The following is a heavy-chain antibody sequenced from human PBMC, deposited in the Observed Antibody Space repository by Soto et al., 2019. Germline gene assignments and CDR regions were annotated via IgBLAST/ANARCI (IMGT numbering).Heavy chain of an antibody. CDR1: GFTFSSYA. D-gene: IGHD3-3*01. J-gene: IGHJ4*02. V-gene: IGHV3-23*01. CDR3: AKARAQYYDFWSRYPVDY. CDR2: ISGSGGST. Sequence: VGSLRLSCAASGFTFSSYAMSWVRQAPGKGLEWVSAISGSGGSTYYADSVKGRFTISRDNSKNTLYLQMNSLRAEDTAVYYCAKARAQYYDFWSRYPVDYWGQGTLVTVSS.